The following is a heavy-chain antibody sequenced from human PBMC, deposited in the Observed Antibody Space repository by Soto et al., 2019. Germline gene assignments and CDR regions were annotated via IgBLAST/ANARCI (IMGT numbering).Heavy chain of an antibody. CDR1: GFTFSSYA. J-gene: IGHJ6*02. D-gene: IGHD2-15*01. Sequence: GASLRLSCAASGFTFSSYAMHWVRQAPGKGLEWVAIISYDGSNKYYADSVKGRFTISRDNSKNTLYLQMNSLRAEDTAVYYCARDQENXFEVVFRPSLTYYGMDVWGQGTTVTVSS. V-gene: IGHV3-30-3*01. CDR3: ARDQENXFEVVFRPSLTYYGMDV. CDR2: ISYDGSNK.